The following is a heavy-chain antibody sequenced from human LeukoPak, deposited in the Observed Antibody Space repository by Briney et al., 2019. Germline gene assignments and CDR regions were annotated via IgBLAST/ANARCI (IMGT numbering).Heavy chain of an antibody. Sequence: GGSLRLSCAASGFTFSSYWMSWVRQAPGKGLEWVANIKQDGSEKYYVDSVKGRFTISRDNAKNSLYLQMNSLRAEDTAVYYCARSGSSSSYGMDVWGQGTTVTVSS. D-gene: IGHD6-13*01. CDR3: ARSGSSSSYGMDV. V-gene: IGHV3-7*01. CDR2: IKQDGSEK. J-gene: IGHJ6*02. CDR1: GFTFSSYW.